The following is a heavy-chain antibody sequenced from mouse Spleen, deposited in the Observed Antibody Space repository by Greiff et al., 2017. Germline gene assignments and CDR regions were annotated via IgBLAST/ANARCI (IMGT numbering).Heavy chain of an antibody. J-gene: IGHJ2*01. CDR1: GYTFTSYW. CDR3: ARERVFDY. Sequence: QVQLQQSGAELVKPGASVKLSCTTSGYTFTSYWIQWVQQRPGQGLGWIGEIFPGTGTTYYTEKFKGKATLTIDTSSSTAYMQLSSLTSEDSAVYFCARERVFDYWGQGTTLTVSS. V-gene: IGHV1S132*01. CDR2: IFPGTGTT.